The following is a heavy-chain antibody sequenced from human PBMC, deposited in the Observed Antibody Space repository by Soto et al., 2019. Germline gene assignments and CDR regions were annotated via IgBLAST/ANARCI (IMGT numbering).Heavy chain of an antibody. CDR2: INHSGST. Sequence: SETLSLTCAVYGGSFSGYYWSWIRQPPGKGLEWIGEINHSGSTNYNPSLKSRVTISVDTSKNQLSLKLSSVTAADTAVYYCARGILMYYYDSSGSAPVFDIWGQGTMVTVSS. CDR1: GGSFSGYY. V-gene: IGHV4-34*01. D-gene: IGHD3-22*01. CDR3: ARGILMYYYDSSGSAPVFDI. J-gene: IGHJ3*02.